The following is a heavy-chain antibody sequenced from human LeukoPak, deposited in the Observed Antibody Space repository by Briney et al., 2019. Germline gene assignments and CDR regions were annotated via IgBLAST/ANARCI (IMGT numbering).Heavy chain of an antibody. CDR2: MNPNSGNT. V-gene: IGHV1-8*01. J-gene: IGHJ6*03. Sequence: ASVKVSCKASGYTFTSYDVIWVRQATGQGLEWLGWMNPNSGNTGYAQNFQGRVTMTMNTSITTAYMELSSLRSEDTAVYYCARALSWTTESYYYMDVWGKGTTVTVSS. CDR1: GYTFTSYD. CDR3: ARALSWTTESYYYMDV. D-gene: IGHD3/OR15-3a*01.